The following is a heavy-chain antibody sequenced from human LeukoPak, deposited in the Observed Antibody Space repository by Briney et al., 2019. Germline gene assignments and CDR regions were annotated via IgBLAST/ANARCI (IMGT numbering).Heavy chain of an antibody. J-gene: IGHJ6*03. CDR1: GGTFSSYA. CDR3: ARDETEVTIFGVVTDYYYYMDV. Sequence: SVKVSCKASGGTFSSYAISWVRQAPGQGLEWMGGIIPIFGTANYAQKFQGRVTITADESTSTAYMELSSQRSEDAAVYYCARDETEVTIFGVVTDYYYYMDVWGKGTTVTVSS. D-gene: IGHD3-3*01. V-gene: IGHV1-69*01. CDR2: IIPIFGTA.